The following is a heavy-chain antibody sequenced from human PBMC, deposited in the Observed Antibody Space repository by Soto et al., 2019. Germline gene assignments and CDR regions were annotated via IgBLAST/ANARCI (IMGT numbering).Heavy chain of an antibody. V-gene: IGHV1-2*02. CDR1: GYPVTAYY. CDR2: INPATGAA. Sequence: QLHLVQSGAVVKKPGASVTVSCSASGYPVTAYYMHWVRQAPGRGLEWMGGINPATGAAKYTQTFQGRGTMTRGTSTSTVFMEPRGLTSGDTAGFYGARGGGVGVAGSAAFDMWGQGTLVTVSS. J-gene: IGHJ3*02. CDR3: ARGGGVGVAGSAAFDM. D-gene: IGHD3-3*01.